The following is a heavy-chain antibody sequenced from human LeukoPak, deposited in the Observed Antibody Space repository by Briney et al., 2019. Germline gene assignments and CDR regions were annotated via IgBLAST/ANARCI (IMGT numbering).Heavy chain of an antibody. D-gene: IGHD1-1*01. V-gene: IGHV3-21*01. J-gene: IGHJ4*02. CDR2: ISSTGNYI. Sequence: GGSLRVSCVGSGFIFSNFKMNWVRQAPGKGLEWVSSISSTGNYIHYADSVKGRCTISRDNAQKSLYLQMNSLRVEDSAVYYCARVSTGPVWGQGTLVTVSS. CDR1: GFIFSNFK. CDR3: ARVSTGPV.